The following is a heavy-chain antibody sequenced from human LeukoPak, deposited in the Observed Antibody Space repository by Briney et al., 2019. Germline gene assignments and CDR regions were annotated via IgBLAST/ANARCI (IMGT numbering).Heavy chain of an antibody. J-gene: IGHJ4*02. CDR3: ARAVEMATAYFDY. V-gene: IGHV4-59*08. CDR1: GGSISSYY. D-gene: IGHD5-24*01. CDR2: IYYSGST. Sequence: SETLSLTCTVSGGSISSYYWSWIRQPPGKGLEWIGYIYYSGSTNYNPSLKSRVTISVDTSKSQFSLKLSSVTAADTAVYYCARAVEMATAYFDYWGQGTLVTVSS.